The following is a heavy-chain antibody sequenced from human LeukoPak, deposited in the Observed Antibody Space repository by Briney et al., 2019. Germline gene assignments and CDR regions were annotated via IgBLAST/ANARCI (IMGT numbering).Heavy chain of an antibody. J-gene: IGHJ4*02. CDR2: ISGSGGST. Sequence: GGSLRLSCAASGFTFSSYAKSWVRQAPGKGLEWVSAISGSGGSTYYADSVKGRFTISRDNSKSTLYLQMNSLRAEDTAVYYCAKVTNWDFLFPRYYFDYWGQGTLVTVSS. CDR3: AKVTNWDFLFPRYYFDY. CDR1: GFTFSSYA. D-gene: IGHD7-27*01. V-gene: IGHV3-23*01.